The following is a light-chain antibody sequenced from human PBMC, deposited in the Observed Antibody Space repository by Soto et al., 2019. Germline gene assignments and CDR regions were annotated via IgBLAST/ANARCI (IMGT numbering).Light chain of an antibody. CDR2: DAS. CDR3: QQRSNWPEIT. CDR1: QSVSSY. Sequence: EIVLTHSPATLSLSPGERATLSGSASQSVSSYLAWYQQKPGQAPRLLIYDASNRATGIPARFSGSGSGTDFTLTISSLEPEDFAVYYCQQRSNWPEITFGQGTRLEIK. J-gene: IGKJ5*01. V-gene: IGKV3-11*01.